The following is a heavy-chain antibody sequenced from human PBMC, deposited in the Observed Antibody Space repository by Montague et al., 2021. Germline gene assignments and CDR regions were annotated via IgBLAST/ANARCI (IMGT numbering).Heavy chain of an antibody. D-gene: IGHD3-10*01. Sequence: SETLSLTCTVSSGSIFHAHWSWVRQPPGKGLEWLVSMFYGGATSNNPSLKSRVTMSIDTSTNQFSPKLSFVTAADTAVYYCAKQDYFVSGTSYKGFDPWGQGILVTVSS. CDR2: MFYGGAT. CDR1: SGSIFHAH. V-gene: IGHV4-59*08. J-gene: IGHJ5*02. CDR3: AKQDYFVSGTSYKGFDP.